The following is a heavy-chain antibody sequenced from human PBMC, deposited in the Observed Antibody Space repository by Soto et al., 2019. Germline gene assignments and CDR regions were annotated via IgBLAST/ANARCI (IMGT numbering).Heavy chain of an antibody. CDR3: ARGPSSGWYPHPCFDY. V-gene: IGHV4-34*01. J-gene: IGHJ4*02. CDR2: INHSGST. CDR1: GGSFSGYY. D-gene: IGHD6-19*01. Sequence: QVQLQQWGAGLLKPSETLSLTCAVYGGSFSGYYWRWIRQPPGKGLEWIGEINHSGSTNYNPSLKSRVTISVDTSTNQFSLKLSSVTAADTAVYYCARGPSSGWYPHPCFDYWGQGTLVTVSS.